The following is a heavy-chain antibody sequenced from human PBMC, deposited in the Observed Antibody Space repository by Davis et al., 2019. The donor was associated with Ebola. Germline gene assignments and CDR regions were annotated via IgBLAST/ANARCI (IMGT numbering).Heavy chain of an antibody. CDR1: GYTFTGYY. V-gene: IGHV1-2*06. J-gene: IGHJ4*02. Sequence: ASVKVSCKASGYTFTGYYIHWVRQAPGQGLEWMGRINPNSGGTNYAQKFQGRVAMTRDTSISTAYMELSRLRSDDTAVYYCARGGYCSGGSCYYFDYWGQGTLVTVSS. CDR2: INPNSGGT. D-gene: IGHD2-15*01. CDR3: ARGGYCSGGSCYYFDY.